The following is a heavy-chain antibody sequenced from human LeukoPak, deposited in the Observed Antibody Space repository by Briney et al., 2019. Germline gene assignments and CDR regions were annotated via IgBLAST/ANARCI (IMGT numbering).Heavy chain of an antibody. CDR1: GFTFSSYA. V-gene: IGHV3-23*01. CDR3: ANYGSGSYSYNWFDP. J-gene: IGHJ5*02. Sequence: PGGSLRLSCAASGFTFSSYAMSWFPQAPGKGLEWVSAISGSGGSTYYADSVKGRFTISRDNSKNTLYLQMNSLRAEDTAVYYCANYGSGSYSYNWFDPWGQGTLVTVSS. CDR2: ISGSGGST. D-gene: IGHD3-10*01.